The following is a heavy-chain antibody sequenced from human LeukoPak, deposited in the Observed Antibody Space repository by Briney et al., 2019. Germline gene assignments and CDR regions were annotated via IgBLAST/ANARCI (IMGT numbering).Heavy chain of an antibody. D-gene: IGHD3-3*01. J-gene: IGHJ4*02. CDR3: AKKSPIFGVVIPLFDY. V-gene: IGHV3-23*01. CDR2: MSGDGRRT. Sequence: GGSLRLFCAASGFIFTNDDLNWVRQAPGKGLEWVARMSGDGRRTDYAGSVQGRFTISRDNSRDTLSLQMNSLRVEDTGVYHCAKKSPIFGVVIPLFDYWGQGTLVSVSS. CDR1: GFIFTNDD.